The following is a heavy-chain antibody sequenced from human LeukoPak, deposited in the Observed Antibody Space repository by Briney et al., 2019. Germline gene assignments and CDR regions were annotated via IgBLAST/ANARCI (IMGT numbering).Heavy chain of an antibody. Sequence: SVNVSCKASGGTFSSYAISWVRQAPGQGREWMGRIIPILGIANNAKKFQGRATIPADKSTSTADMELSSLRCEDTAVYYCATGVGPYYYYGMDVWGQGTTVTVSS. CDR1: GGTFSSYA. D-gene: IGHD1-26*01. CDR2: IIPILGIA. CDR3: ATGVGPYYYYGMDV. V-gene: IGHV1-69*04. J-gene: IGHJ6*02.